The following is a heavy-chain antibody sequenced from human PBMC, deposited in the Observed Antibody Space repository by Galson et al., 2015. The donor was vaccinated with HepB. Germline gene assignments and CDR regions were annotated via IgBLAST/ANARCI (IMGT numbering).Heavy chain of an antibody. CDR1: GFNFINYV. Sequence: SLRLSCAASGFNFINYVMSWVRQVPGKGLEWVSAIRGGSDSTYYADSVKGRFTISRDNSKNTLYLQMDSLRAEDTAVYYCARLATGYPNWFDSWGQGNLVTVSS. CDR3: ARLATGYPNWFDS. D-gene: IGHD3-16*02. V-gene: IGHV3-23*01. CDR2: IRGGSDST. J-gene: IGHJ5*01.